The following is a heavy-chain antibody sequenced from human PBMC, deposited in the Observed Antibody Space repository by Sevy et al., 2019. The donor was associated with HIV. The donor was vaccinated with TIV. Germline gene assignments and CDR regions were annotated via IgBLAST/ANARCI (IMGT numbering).Heavy chain of an antibody. CDR2: IKQDGSQK. CDR3: ARGLTYYDSSGYVY. V-gene: IGHV3-7*04. CDR1: GFTFSSYW. D-gene: IGHD3-22*01. J-gene: IGHJ4*02. Sequence: GGSLRLSCAASGFTFSSYWMSWVRQAPGKGLEWVANIKQDGSQKYYVHSVKGRFTISRDNAKNSLYLQMNSLRAEDTAVYYCARGLTYYDSSGYVYWGQGTLVTVSS.